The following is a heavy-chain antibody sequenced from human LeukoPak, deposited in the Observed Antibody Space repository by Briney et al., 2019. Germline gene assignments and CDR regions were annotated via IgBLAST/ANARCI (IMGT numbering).Heavy chain of an antibody. J-gene: IGHJ6*03. V-gene: IGHV4-59*01. CDR1: GGSISSYY. CDR2: IFYSGRT. D-gene: IGHD5-18*01. CDR3: ARLDTAMVTYYYYYMDV. Sequence: SETLSLTCTVSGGSISSYYWTWLRQPPGKGLEWIGYIFYSGRTSYNPSLKSRVTISVDTSKNQVSLKLSSVTAADTAVYYCARLDTAMVTYYYYYMDVWGKGTTVTVSS.